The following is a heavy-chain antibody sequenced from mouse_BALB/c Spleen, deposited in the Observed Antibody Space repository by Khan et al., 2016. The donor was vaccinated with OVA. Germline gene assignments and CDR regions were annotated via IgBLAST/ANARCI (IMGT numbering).Heavy chain of an antibody. Sequence: VQLQESGAELARPGASVKLSCKASGYTFTDYYINWVKQRTGQGLAWIGEISPGSGDTYYHEKFKGKATLTADKSSSTVYMQLSSLTAEASAVYFCARRNYFGYTFAYWGQGTLVTVSA. V-gene: IGHV1-77*01. J-gene: IGHJ3*01. D-gene: IGHD1-2*01. CDR3: ARRNYFGYTFAY. CDR2: ISPGSGDT. CDR1: GYTFTDYY.